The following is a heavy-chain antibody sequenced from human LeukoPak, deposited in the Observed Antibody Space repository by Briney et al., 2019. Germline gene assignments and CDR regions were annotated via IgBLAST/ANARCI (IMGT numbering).Heavy chain of an antibody. CDR1: GFTFSSYA. V-gene: IGHV3-23*01. CDR2: ISGSGGST. J-gene: IGHJ4*02. D-gene: IGHD6-13*01. CDR3: AKQSAGSAAWYSLHYDF. Sequence: GGSLRLSCAASGFTFSSYAMSWVRQAPGKGLEWVSAISGSGGSTYYADSVKGRFTISRDNSKNTLYLQMNGLRAEDTAVYFCAKQSAGSAAWYSLHYDFWGQETLVTVSS.